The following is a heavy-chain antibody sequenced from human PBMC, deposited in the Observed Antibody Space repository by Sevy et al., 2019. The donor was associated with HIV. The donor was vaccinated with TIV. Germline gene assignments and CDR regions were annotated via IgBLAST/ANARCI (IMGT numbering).Heavy chain of an antibody. Sequence: GGSLRLSCAASGLSIRAYWMLWVRQAPGKGLEWVANINQDGSTKYYLDSVKGRFSISRDNADNSVFLQMHSLRVEDTAVYYCVRAMASADSLWGQGTLVTVSS. V-gene: IGHV3-7*01. CDR2: INQDGSTK. D-gene: IGHD3-10*01. CDR1: GLSIRAYW. J-gene: IGHJ4*02. CDR3: VRAMASADSL.